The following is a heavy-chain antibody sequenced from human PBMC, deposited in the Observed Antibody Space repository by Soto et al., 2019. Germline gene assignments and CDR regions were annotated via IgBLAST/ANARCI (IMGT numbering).Heavy chain of an antibody. V-gene: IGHV3-30*18. CDR2: TSYDGSNE. D-gene: IGHD1-26*01. CDR3: AKKGMVGISAGAFDV. J-gene: IGHJ3*01. Sequence: HPGGSLRLSCADSGLSFSSYGMHWVRQAPGRGLEWVAITSYDGSNEHYADSVKGRFTISRDKSKNTLYLQMNSLRTEDTAVYYCAKKGMVGISAGAFDVWGQGTMVTVSS. CDR1: GLSFSSYG.